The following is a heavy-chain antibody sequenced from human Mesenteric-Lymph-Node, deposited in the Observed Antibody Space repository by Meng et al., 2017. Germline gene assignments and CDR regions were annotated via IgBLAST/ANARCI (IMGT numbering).Heavy chain of an antibody. Sequence: EQVVESGGGVGQPGRSLRLSCAASGFTFSSHGMHWVRQAPGKGLEWVAVIWNDGSNKYYADSVKGRFTISRDNSKNTLYLQMNSLRAEDTAVYYCARDLRNFDYWGQGTLVTVSS. CDR1: GFTFSSHG. J-gene: IGHJ4*02. CDR2: IWNDGSNK. V-gene: IGHV3-33*01. CDR3: ARDLRNFDY.